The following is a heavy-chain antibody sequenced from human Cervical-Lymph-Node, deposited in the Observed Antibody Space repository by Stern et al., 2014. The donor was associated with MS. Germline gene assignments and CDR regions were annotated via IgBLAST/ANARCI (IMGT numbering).Heavy chain of an antibody. CDR2: IYCSGST. J-gene: IGHJ5*02. CDR3: ASANCSSTSCPNWFDP. Sequence: QVQLQESGPGLVKPSQTLSLTCTVSGGSISSGDYYWRWIRQPPGNGWVWIGFIYCSGSTYYNPTLKSRVTISVDTSKNQFSLKLSSVTAADTAVYYCASANCSSTSCPNWFDPWGQGTLVTVSS. CDR1: GGSISSGDYY. V-gene: IGHV4-30-4*01. D-gene: IGHD2-2*01.